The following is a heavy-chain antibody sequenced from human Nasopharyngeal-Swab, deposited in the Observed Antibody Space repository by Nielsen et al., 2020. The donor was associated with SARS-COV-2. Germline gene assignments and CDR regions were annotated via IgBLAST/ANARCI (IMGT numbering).Heavy chain of an antibody. V-gene: IGHV3-21*01. J-gene: IGHJ6*03. CDR1: GFTFCSYS. CDR2: ISSSSSYI. Sequence: GGSVRLSCAASGFTFCSYSMNWVRQAPGKGLEWVSSISSSSSYIYYADPVKGRFTISRDNAKNSLYLQMNSLRAEDTAVYYCARARRGVDYYMDVWGKGTTVTVSS. D-gene: IGHD3-10*01. CDR3: ARARRGVDYYMDV.